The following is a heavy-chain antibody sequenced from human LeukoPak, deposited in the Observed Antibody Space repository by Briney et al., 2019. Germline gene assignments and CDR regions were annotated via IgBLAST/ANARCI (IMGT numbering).Heavy chain of an antibody. CDR3: ARDSSGTPDY. D-gene: IGHD3-22*01. CDR1: GFTFSSYA. Sequence: PGGSLRLSCSASGFTFSSYAMHWVRQAPGKGLEYVSAISSNGGSTYYADSVKGRFTISRDNSKNTLYLQMSSLRSEDTAVYYCARDSSGTPDYWGQGTLVTVSS. J-gene: IGHJ4*02. V-gene: IGHV3-64D*06. CDR2: ISSNGGST.